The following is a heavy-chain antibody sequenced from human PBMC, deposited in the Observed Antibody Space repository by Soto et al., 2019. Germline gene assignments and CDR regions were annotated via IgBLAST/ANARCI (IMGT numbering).Heavy chain of an antibody. CDR3: AIFWSGYYLDY. J-gene: IGHJ4*02. D-gene: IGHD3-3*01. Sequence: PSETLSLTCAVYGGSFSGYYWSWIRQPPGKGLEWIGEINHSGSTNYNPSLKSRVTISVDTSKNQFSLKLSSVTAADTAVYYCAIFWSGYYLDYWGQGTLVTVSS. V-gene: IGHV4-34*01. CDR2: INHSGST. CDR1: GGSFSGYY.